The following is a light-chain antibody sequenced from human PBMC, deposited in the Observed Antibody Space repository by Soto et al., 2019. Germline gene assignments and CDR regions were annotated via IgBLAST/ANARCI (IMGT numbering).Light chain of an antibody. CDR2: GAS. CDR3: QQYNDWPPHT. V-gene: IGKV3-15*01. CDR1: QNVSSN. Sequence: EIVMTQSPATLSVSPGERATLSCRASQNVSSNLAWYQQKHGQAPRLVLYGASTRAPGIPARFSGSGSGTEFTLTISSLQSEDFAVYYCQQYNDWPPHTFGQGTKLENK. J-gene: IGKJ2*01.